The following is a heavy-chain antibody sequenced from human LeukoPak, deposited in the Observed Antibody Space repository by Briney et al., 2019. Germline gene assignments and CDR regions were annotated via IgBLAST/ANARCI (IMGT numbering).Heavy chain of an antibody. CDR3: ARVVAVAGKAFDI. V-gene: IGHV3-21*01. CDR2: ISSSSSYI. J-gene: IGHJ3*02. Sequence: GGSLRLSCAASGFTFSSYSMNWVRQAPGKGLEWVSSISSSSSYIYYADSVKGRFTISRDNAKNSLYLQMNSLRAEDTAVYYCARVVAVAGKAFDIWGQGTMVIVSS. CDR1: GFTFSSYS. D-gene: IGHD6-19*01.